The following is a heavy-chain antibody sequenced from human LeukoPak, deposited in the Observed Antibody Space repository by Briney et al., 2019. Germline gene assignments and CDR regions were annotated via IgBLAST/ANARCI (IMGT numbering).Heavy chain of an antibody. CDR2: IYPRGDST. Sequence: GGSLRLSCAASGFTFNTYSMTWVRQGPGKGLEWVSSIYPRGDSTFYADSVKGRFTISRDNSKNTLYLQMSSLRTEDTAIYYCAKDVVPDSGWDLDYWGQGTLVTVSS. D-gene: IGHD6-19*01. CDR3: AKDVVPDSGWDLDY. V-gene: IGHV3-23*01. J-gene: IGHJ4*02. CDR1: GFTFNTYS.